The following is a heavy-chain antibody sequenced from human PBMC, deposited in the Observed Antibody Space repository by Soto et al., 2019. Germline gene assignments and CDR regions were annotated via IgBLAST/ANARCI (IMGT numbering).Heavy chain of an antibody. CDR3: AKDAKSLDWLPTSYYFDF. Sequence: EVQVLESGGGLAQPGRSLRLSCAVSGLSFSSYAMTWVRQSPGKGLECVSSISRSGNSTYSADSVRGRFTISRDNSKNTLYLQMNSLRAEDTAVYYCAKDAKSLDWLPTSYYFDFWGHGTLVTVSS. V-gene: IGHV3-23*01. D-gene: IGHD3-9*01. CDR1: GLSFSSYA. J-gene: IGHJ4*01. CDR2: ISRSGNST.